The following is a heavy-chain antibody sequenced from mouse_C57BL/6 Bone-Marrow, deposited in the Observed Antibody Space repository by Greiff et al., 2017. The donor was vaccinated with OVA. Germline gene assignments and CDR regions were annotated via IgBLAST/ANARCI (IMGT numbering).Heavy chain of an antibody. Sequence: EVKLVESGTVLARPGASVKMSCKTSGYTFTSYWMHWVKQRPGQGLEWIGAIYTGNSDTSYNEKFKGKAKLTAVTSASTAYMELSSLTNDDSAVYYCTRSITTVVARMDYWGQGTSVTVSS. CDR3: TRSITTVVARMDY. D-gene: IGHD1-1*01. V-gene: IGHV1-5*01. CDR1: GYTFTSYW. CDR2: IYTGNSDT. J-gene: IGHJ4*01.